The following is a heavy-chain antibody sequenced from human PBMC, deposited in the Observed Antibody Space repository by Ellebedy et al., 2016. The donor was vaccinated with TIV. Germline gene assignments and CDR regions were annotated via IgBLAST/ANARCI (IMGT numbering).Heavy chain of an antibody. CDR1: GFTFSIFA. J-gene: IGHJ4*02. D-gene: IGHD3-22*01. CDR3: AKRDSSGYYYARLFDY. Sequence: GGSLRLSCAASGFTFSIFAMSWVRQAPGKGLEWVSTISASGESAYYADSVTGRFTISRDNAKNTLYLQMNSLRAEDTAVYYCAKRDSSGYYYARLFDYWGRGTLVTVSS. V-gene: IGHV3-23*01. CDR2: ISASGESA.